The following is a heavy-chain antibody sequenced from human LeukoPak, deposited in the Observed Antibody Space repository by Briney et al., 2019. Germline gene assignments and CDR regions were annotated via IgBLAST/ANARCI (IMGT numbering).Heavy chain of an antibody. J-gene: IGHJ4*02. CDR3: ARRYCSSTSCLFDY. CDR1: GFTFSSYV. Sequence: GGSLRLSCAASGFTFSSYVMHWVRQAPGKGLEWVAVISYDGSNEYYADSVKGRFTISRDNSKNTLYLQMNSLRAEDTAVYYCARRYCSSTSCLFDYWGQGTLVTVSS. V-gene: IGHV3-30-3*01. D-gene: IGHD2-2*01. CDR2: ISYDGSNE.